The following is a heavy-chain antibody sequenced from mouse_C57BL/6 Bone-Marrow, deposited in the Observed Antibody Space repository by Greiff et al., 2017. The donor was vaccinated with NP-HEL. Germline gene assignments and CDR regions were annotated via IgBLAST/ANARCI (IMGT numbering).Heavy chain of an antibody. Sequence: VQVVESGAELVKPGASVKISCKASGYAFSSYWMNWVKQRPGKGLEWIGQIYPGDGDTNYNGKFKGKATLTADKSSSTAYMQLSSLTSEDSAVYFCAREYYSNYGADYWGQGTTLTVSS. CDR1: GYAFSSYW. CDR3: AREYYSNYGADY. CDR2: IYPGDGDT. V-gene: IGHV1-80*01. J-gene: IGHJ2*01. D-gene: IGHD2-5*01.